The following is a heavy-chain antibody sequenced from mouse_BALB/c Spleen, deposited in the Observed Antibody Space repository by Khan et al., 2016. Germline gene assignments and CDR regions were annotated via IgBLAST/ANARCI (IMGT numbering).Heavy chain of an antibody. D-gene: IGHD2-1*01. Sequence: QIQLVQSGPELKKPGETVKISCKTSGYTFTNYGMNWVKQAPGKGLKWMGWINTNTGEPTYAEEFKGRFAFSLETSASTAYLQINNLKNEDMATYFCARRSYFGNYDYWGQGTTLTVSS. CDR1: GYTFTNYG. CDR3: ARRSYFGNYDY. CDR2: INTNTGEP. V-gene: IGHV9-3*02. J-gene: IGHJ2*01.